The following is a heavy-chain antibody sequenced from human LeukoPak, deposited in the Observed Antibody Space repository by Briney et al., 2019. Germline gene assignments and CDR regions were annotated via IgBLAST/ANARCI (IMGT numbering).Heavy chain of an antibody. D-gene: IGHD1-1*01. CDR2: INPNSGGT. J-gene: IGHJ4*02. CDR1: GYTFTIYY. V-gene: IGHV1-2*02. CDR3: ARDPDAGGTTFDY. Sequence: GSSVKVSCKSSGYTFTIYYMHWVRQAPGQGLEWVGLINPNSGGTNYAQKFQGRVTMTRDTSISTAYMELSRLRSDDTAVYYCARDPDAGGTTFDYWGQGTLVTVSS.